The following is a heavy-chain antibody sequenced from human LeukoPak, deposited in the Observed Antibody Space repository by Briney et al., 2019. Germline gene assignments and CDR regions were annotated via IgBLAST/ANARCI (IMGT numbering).Heavy chain of an antibody. CDR3: ARDFSDVRGNIFDS. D-gene: IGHD3-10*02. V-gene: IGHV3-11*04. J-gene: IGHJ4*02. Sequence: GGSLRLSRAASGFTFSDYYMSWIRQAPGKGLQWLAYSSTSGSITYYADSVKGRFTISRDNAKNSVYLQMNSLRAEDTAVYYCARDFSDVRGNIFDSWGQGTLVTVSS. CDR2: SSTSGSIT. CDR1: GFTFSDYY.